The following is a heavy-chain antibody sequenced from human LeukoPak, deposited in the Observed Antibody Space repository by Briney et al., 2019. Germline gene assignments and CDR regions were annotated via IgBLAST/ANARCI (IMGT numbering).Heavy chain of an antibody. D-gene: IGHD3-10*01. J-gene: IGHJ3*02. V-gene: IGHV4-59*01. CDR1: GGSISSYY. Sequence: PSETLSLTCTVSGGSISSYYWSWIRQPPGKGLEWIGYIYYSGSTNYNPSLKSRVTISVDTSKNQFPLKLSSVTAADTAVYYCARALRYYYDAFDIWGQGTMVTVSS. CDR3: ARALRYYYDAFDI. CDR2: IYYSGST.